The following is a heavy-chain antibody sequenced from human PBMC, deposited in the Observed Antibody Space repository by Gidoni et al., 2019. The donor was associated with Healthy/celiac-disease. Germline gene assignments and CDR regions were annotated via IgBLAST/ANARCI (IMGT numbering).Heavy chain of an antibody. Sequence: EVQLVESGGGLVKPGGSLSLSCAASGFTFSSYSMNWVRQAPGKGLEWVSSISSSSSYIYYADSVRRRFTISRDNAKNSLYLQMNSLRAEDTAVYYCARFSLSGAFDPWGQGTLVTVSS. CDR1: GFTFSSYS. CDR2: ISSSSSYI. V-gene: IGHV3-21*01. J-gene: IGHJ5*02. D-gene: IGHD4-17*01. CDR3: ARFSLSGAFDP.